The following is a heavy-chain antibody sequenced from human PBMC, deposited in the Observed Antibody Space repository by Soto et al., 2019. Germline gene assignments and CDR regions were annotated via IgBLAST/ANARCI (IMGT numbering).Heavy chain of an antibody. V-gene: IGHV3-74*01. CDR2: INSDGSST. D-gene: IGHD3-16*01. CDR1: GFTFSSYW. J-gene: IGHJ4*02. Sequence: GGSLRLSCAASGFTFSSYWMHWVRQAPGKGLVWVSRINSDGSSTSYADSVKGRFTISRDNAKNTLYLQMNSLRAEDTAVYYCARGRYDYIWGINYWGQGTRVTVSS. CDR3: ARGRYDYIWGINY.